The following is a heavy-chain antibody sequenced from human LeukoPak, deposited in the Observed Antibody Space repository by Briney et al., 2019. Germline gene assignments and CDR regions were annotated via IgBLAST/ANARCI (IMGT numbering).Heavy chain of an antibody. CDR2: IYYSGSI. V-gene: IGHV4-39*01. Sequence: PSETLSLTCTVSGGSISTNSYYWGWIPQPPGKGLEWIVSIYYSGSIYYTPSLKSRVTISVDTSKNQVSLNLYSVTAADTAVYYCARLHMENWFDPWGQGTLVTVSS. J-gene: IGHJ5*02. CDR1: GGSISTNSYY. D-gene: IGHD1-1*01. CDR3: ARLHMENWFDP.